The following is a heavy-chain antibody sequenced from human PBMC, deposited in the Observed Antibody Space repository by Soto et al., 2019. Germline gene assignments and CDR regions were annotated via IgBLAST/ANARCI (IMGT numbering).Heavy chain of an antibody. J-gene: IGHJ4*02. D-gene: IGHD4-17*01. V-gene: IGHV2-5*02. CDR3: AHSPFYGDKLDY. Sequence: QITLKESGPTLVKPTQTLTLTCTFSGFSLNTGGVGVGWIRQPPGRALEWLALIYWDDDKRYSPSLKSRLTITKDTSKNQVVLTMTNMDPVDTATYYCAHSPFYGDKLDYWGQGTLVTVSS. CDR2: IYWDDDK. CDR1: GFSLNTGGVG.